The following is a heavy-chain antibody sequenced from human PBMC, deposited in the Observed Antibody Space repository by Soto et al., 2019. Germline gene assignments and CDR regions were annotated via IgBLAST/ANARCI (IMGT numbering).Heavy chain of an antibody. V-gene: IGHV1-46*01. J-gene: IGHJ5*02. CDR3: EGQQLVHGWFDP. CDR1: GYTFTSYY. D-gene: IGHD6-13*01. Sequence: ASVKVSCKASGYTFTSYYMHWVRHAPGQGLEWMGIINPSGGSTSYAQKCQGRVTMPRHTSTTTVYMELSSLRSADTAVYYCEGQQLVHGWFDPWGQGTLVTLS. CDR2: INPSGGST.